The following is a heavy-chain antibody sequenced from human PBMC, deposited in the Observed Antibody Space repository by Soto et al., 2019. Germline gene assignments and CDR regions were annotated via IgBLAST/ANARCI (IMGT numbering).Heavy chain of an antibody. J-gene: IGHJ6*04. Sequence: QLQLQESGPGLVKPSETLSLTCTVSGGSISSSSYYWGWIRQPPGKGLEWIGSIYYSGSTSYNPSLTRRVIFPVGTSKNVFDLKLRSVNAVETAVYYCAIHRDYYAHPGVWRKGTTVTVSS. CDR3: AIHRDYYAHPGV. V-gene: IGHV4-39*01. D-gene: IGHD3-10*01. CDR1: GGSISSSSYY. CDR2: IYYSGST.